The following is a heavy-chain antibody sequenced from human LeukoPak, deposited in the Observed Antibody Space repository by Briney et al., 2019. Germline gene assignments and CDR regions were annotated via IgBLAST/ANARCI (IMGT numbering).Heavy chain of an antibody. CDR2: ISSSSSYI. Sequence: GGSLRLSCAASGFTVSSNYMSWVRPAPGKGLEWVSSISSSSSYIYYADSVKGRFTISRDNAKNSLYLQMNSLRAEDTAVYYCASIKAAASKRDYWGQGTLVTVSS. J-gene: IGHJ4*02. CDR1: GFTVSSNY. V-gene: IGHV3-21*01. D-gene: IGHD6-13*01. CDR3: ASIKAAASKRDY.